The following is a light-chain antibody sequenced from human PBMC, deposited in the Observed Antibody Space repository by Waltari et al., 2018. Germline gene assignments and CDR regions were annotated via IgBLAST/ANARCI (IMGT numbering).Light chain of an antibody. CDR3: SSFTSSSTWA. CDR1: TSDVGGYNY. CDR2: DVT. Sequence: SALTQPASVSESPGQSITISCTGTTSDVGGYNYVSWYQQHPGKAPKLMIYDVTNRPSGVSNRFSGSKSGNTASLTISGLQAEDEADYYCSSFTSSSTWAFGGGTKLTVL. V-gene: IGLV2-14*03. J-gene: IGLJ3*02.